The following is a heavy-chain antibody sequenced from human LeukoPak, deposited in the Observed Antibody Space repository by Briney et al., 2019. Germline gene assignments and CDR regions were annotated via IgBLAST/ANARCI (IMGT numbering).Heavy chain of an antibody. Sequence: GGSLRLSCAASGFTFSSYGMIWVRQAPGKGLEWVSAISGSGGSTYYADSVKGRFTISRDNSKNTLYLQMNSLRAEDTAVYYCAKDTYYYGSGSYYYWGQGTLVTVSS. J-gene: IGHJ4*02. D-gene: IGHD3-10*01. CDR1: GFTFSSYG. CDR2: ISGSGGST. V-gene: IGHV3-23*01. CDR3: AKDTYYYGSGSYYY.